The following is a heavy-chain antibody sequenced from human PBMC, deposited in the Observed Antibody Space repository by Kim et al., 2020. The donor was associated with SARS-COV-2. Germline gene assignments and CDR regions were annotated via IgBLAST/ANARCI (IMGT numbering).Heavy chain of an antibody. CDR1: GFSFTTYA. V-gene: IGHV1-18*01. CDR2: VSAYNHNT. Sequence: ASVKVSCKASGFSFTTYAFGWVRQAPGQGLEWMGWVSAYNHNTYYAQKFQGRVTMTADTSTTTVYMDLGSLRSDDTAVYYCARLYSPGWPLEAFDIWGQGTRVTVAS. D-gene: IGHD1-26*01. CDR3: ARLYSPGWPLEAFDI. J-gene: IGHJ3*02.